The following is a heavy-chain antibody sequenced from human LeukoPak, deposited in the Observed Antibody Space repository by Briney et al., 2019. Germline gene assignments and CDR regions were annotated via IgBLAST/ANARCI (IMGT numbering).Heavy chain of an antibody. V-gene: IGHV3-64*01. Sequence: GGSLRLSCAASGYRFNNYAIHWFRQAPGKGLEYVSGINNNGDSTYYANSVKGRFTISRDNSKNTLYLQMGSLTSEDTAVYYCARDYQTGFTGPGGDFWGQGTLVTVSS. J-gene: IGHJ4*02. CDR3: ARDYQTGFTGPGGDF. CDR2: INNNGDST. D-gene: IGHD3-9*01. CDR1: GYRFNNYA.